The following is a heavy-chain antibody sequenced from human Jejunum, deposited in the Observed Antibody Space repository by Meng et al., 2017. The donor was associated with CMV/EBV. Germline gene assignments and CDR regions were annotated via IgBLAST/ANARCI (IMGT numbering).Heavy chain of an antibody. J-gene: IGHJ4*02. Sequence: KASEYTLAGYYMHWVRRDPGQGLGWMGWINPNSGGTNYAQKFQGRVTMTRDTSISTAYMELSRLRSDDTAVYYCARVVVGDGYADYWGQGTLVTVSS. CDR3: ARVVVGDGYADY. D-gene: IGHD3-3*01. CDR2: INPNSGGT. V-gene: IGHV1-2*02. CDR1: EYTLAGYY.